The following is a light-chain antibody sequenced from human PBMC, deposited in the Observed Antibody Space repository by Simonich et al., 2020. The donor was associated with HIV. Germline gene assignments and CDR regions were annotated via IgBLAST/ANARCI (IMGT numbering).Light chain of an antibody. V-gene: IGKV2-28*01. CDR2: LGS. CDR1: QSLLHSNGYNY. CDR3: MQALHTPIT. J-gene: IGKJ5*01. Sequence: DIVMTQSPLSLPVTPGEPASISCRSSQSLLHSNGYNYLDWYLQKPGQSPQLLIYLGSNRASGVPERFSGSGSGTDFTLKISRVEAEDVGVYYGMQALHTPITFGQGTRLEIK.